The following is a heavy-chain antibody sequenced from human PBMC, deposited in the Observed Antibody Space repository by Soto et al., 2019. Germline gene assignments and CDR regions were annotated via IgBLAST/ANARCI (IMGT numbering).Heavy chain of an antibody. CDR3: ASRSLNDYNYYGMDV. CDR2: IKQDGSEK. V-gene: IGHV3-7*01. Sequence: HPGGSLRLSCAASGFTFSSYWMSWVRQAPGKGLEWVDNIKQDGSEKYYVDSVKGRFTISRDNAKNSLYLQMNSLRAEDTAVYYCASRSLNDYNYYGMDVWGQGTTVTVSS. J-gene: IGHJ6*02. CDR1: GFTFSSYW.